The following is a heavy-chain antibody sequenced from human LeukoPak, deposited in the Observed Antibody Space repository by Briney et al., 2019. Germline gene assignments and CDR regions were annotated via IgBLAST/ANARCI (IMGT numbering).Heavy chain of an antibody. CDR3: ARLSLEVTAISYYYYYGMDV. V-gene: IGHV4-59*08. D-gene: IGHD2-21*02. Sequence: PSETLSLTCTVSGGSISSYYWLWIRQPPGKGLEWIGYFYYSGSTNYNPSLKSRVDISVDTPKNQFSLKLSSVTAADTAVYYCARLSLEVTAISYYYYYGMDVWGQGTTVTVSS. J-gene: IGHJ6*02. CDR1: GGSISSYY. CDR2: FYYSGST.